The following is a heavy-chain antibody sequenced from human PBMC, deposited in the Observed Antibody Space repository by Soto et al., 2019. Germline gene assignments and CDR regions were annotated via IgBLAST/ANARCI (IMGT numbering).Heavy chain of an antibody. CDR1: GHSISSSTYY. Sequence: SETLSLTCTVSGHSISSSTYYWGWLRQLPGRGLEWIGSVYYGENTYYNPSLKSRVTISVDTSKNLFSLNLSSVTAADTAMYYCARPQFSGTYHDPFKIWGPGTMVT. J-gene: IGHJ3*02. V-gene: IGHV4-39*02. CDR3: ARPQFSGTYHDPFKI. D-gene: IGHD1-26*01. CDR2: VYYGENT.